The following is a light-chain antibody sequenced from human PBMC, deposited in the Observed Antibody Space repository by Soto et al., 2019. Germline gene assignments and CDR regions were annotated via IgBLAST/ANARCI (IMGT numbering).Light chain of an antibody. V-gene: IGLV2-14*01. CDR3: SSYTSSSTLV. CDR1: GSDVGGYNY. CDR2: DVS. Sequence: LTQPASVSGSPGQSITISCTGTGSDVGGYNYVSWYQQHPGKAPKLMIYDVSNRPSGVSNRFSGSKSGNTASLTISGLQAEDEADYYCSSYTSSSTLVFGTGTKVTVL. J-gene: IGLJ1*01.